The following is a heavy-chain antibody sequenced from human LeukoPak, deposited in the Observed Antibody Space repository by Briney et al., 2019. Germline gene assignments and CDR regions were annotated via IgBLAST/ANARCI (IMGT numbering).Heavy chain of an antibody. J-gene: IGHJ4*02. Sequence: SETLSLTCAVYGGSFSGYYWSWIRQPPGKGLEWIGEINHSGSTNYNPSLKSRVTISADTSKNQFSLKLSSVTAADTAVYYCARSYSSGYCDYWGQGTLVTVSS. CDR3: ARSYSSGYCDY. D-gene: IGHD3-22*01. V-gene: IGHV4-34*01. CDR2: INHSGST. CDR1: GGSFSGYY.